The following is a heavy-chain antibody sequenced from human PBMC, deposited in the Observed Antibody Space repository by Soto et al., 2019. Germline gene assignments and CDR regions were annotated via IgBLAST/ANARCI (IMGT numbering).Heavy chain of an antibody. CDR3: ARAAYYDSSGYYFDY. CDR2: IYYSGST. CDR1: GGSISSGGYY. Sequence: PSETLSLTCTVSGGSISSGGYYWSWIRQHPGKGLGWIGYIYYSGSTYYNPSLKSRVTISVDTSKNQFSLKLSSVTAADTAVYYCARAAYYDSSGYYFDYWGQGTLVTVSS. V-gene: IGHV4-31*03. D-gene: IGHD3-22*01. J-gene: IGHJ4*02.